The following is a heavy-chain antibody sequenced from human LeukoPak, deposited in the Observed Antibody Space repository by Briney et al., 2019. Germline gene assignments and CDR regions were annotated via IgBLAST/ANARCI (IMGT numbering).Heavy chain of an antibody. CDR1: GFTFSSYS. V-gene: IGHV3-21*01. CDR3: ARDSGSFDFDY. D-gene: IGHD1-26*01. Sequence: PGESLRLSCAASGFTFSSYSMNWVRQAPGKGLEWVSSISSSSSYIYYADSVKGRFTISRDNAKNSLYLQMNSLRAEDTAVYYCARDSGSFDFDYWGQGTLVTVSS. J-gene: IGHJ4*02. CDR2: ISSSSSYI.